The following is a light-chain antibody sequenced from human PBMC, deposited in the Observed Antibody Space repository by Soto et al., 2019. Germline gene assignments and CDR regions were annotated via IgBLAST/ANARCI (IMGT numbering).Light chain of an antibody. V-gene: IGKV1-12*01. CDR1: QGISTW. CDR2: AAS. CDR3: RAADTIPRS. J-gene: IGKJ3*01. Sequence: DIQMTQSPSCVSASVGDRVTITCRASQGISTWLAWYQHKPGKAPNLLIYAASRLQSGVTSRFSGSGYGTDFSLTISTLQPDDGATYCCRAADTIPRSFDPGTKVEIK.